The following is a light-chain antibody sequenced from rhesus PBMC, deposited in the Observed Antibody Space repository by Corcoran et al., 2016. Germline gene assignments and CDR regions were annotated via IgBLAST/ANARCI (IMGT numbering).Light chain of an antibody. Sequence: DIQMTQSPSSLSASVGDTVTITCRASQGISNSLAWYQQKPGKAPKPLFYHASKLDSGVPSRFSGKGSGTDFTLTISSLQPEDFAIYYCQQHNSYPYSFGQRTKVEIK. CDR2: HAS. J-gene: IGKJ2*01. CDR3: QQHNSYPYS. V-gene: IGKV1S14*01. CDR1: QGISNS.